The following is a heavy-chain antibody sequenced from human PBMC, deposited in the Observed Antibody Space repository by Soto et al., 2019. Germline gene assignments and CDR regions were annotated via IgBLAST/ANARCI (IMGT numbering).Heavy chain of an antibody. CDR2: ISYDGSNK. CDR1: GFTFSSYA. Sequence: GGSLRLSCAASGFTFSSYAMHWVRQAPGKGLEWVAVISYDGSNKYYADSVKGRFTISRDNAENSLHLQMNSLRAEDTAVYYCAKDSIRRSFSRSSTRARDAFDIWGQGTMVTVSS. D-gene: IGHD6-6*01. CDR3: AKDSIRRSFSRSSTRARDAFDI. J-gene: IGHJ3*02. V-gene: IGHV3-30-3*01.